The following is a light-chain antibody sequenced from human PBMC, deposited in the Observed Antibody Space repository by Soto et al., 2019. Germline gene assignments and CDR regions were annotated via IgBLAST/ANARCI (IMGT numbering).Light chain of an antibody. CDR3: GMWDSSLRLVV. V-gene: IGLV1-51*01. J-gene: IGLJ2*01. CDR1: SSNIGNNY. CDR2: DTI. Sequence: QSVLTQPPSVSAAPGQKVTISCSGSSSNIGNNYVSWYQQLPVTAPKLPIYDTIRRPSGIPDQFSGSMSGTSATLDITGHQTAYEADYYCGMWDSSLRLVVFGGGTELTVL.